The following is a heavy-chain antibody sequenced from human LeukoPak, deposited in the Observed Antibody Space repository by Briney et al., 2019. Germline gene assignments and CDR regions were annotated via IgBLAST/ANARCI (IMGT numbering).Heavy chain of an antibody. CDR1: GFTFSSYW. V-gene: IGHV3-30-3*01. D-gene: IGHD2-2*01. CDR3: ARQVVPAESWFDP. J-gene: IGHJ5*02. CDR2: ISYDGSNK. Sequence: GGSLRLSCAASGFTFSSYWMNWARQAPGKGLEWVAVISYDGSNKYYADSVKGRFTISRDNSKNTLYLQMNSLRAEDTAVYYCARQVVPAESWFDPWGQGTLVTVSS.